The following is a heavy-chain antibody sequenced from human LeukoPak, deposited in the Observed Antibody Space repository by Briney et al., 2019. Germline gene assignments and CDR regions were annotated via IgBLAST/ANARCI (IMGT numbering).Heavy chain of an antibody. CDR1: GYTFTGYY. CDR3: ARLLAAAGTFDY. J-gene: IGHJ4*02. D-gene: IGHD6-13*01. V-gene: IGHV1-2*02. Sequence: ASVKVSCKASGYTFTGYYIHWVRQAPGQGLEWMGWINPNSGGTNYAQKFQGRVTMTRDTSISTAYMELSRLRSDDTAVYYCARLLAAAGTFDYWGQGTLVTVSS. CDR2: INPNSGGT.